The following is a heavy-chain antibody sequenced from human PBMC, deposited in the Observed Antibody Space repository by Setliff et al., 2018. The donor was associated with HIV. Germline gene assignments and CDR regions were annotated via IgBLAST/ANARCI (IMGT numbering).Heavy chain of an antibody. CDR3: AKGLDYVDSSGYSYFRL. J-gene: IGHJ4*02. CDR2: ISSSGVM. Sequence: GGSLRLSCAASGFTFSAYSMNWVRQAPGKRLEWISYISSSGVMYYADSVKGRFTISRDNSKNALYLEMNNLRAEDTAIYYCAKGLDYVDSSGYSYFRLWGQGTQVTVSS. V-gene: IGHV3-48*01. CDR1: GFTFSAYS. D-gene: IGHD3-22*01.